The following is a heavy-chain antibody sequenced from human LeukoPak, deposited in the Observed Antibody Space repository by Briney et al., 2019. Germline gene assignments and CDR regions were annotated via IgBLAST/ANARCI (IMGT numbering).Heavy chain of an antibody. Sequence: SETLSLTCTVSGGSISSGNYYWSWIRQPAGKGLEWIGRIWADGAPTYRPSLKSRVTISVDTSKNQFSLRLSSVTAADTAVYYCAGGRDSRGYQFMGFDSWGQGALVTVSS. J-gene: IGHJ4*02. D-gene: IGHD3-22*01. V-gene: IGHV4-61*02. CDR1: GGSISSGNYY. CDR2: IWADGAP. CDR3: AGGRDSRGYQFMGFDS.